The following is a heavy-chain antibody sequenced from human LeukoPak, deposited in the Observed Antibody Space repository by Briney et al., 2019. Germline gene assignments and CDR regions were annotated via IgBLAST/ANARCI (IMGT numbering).Heavy chain of an antibody. CDR2: INHSGST. CDR1: GGSFSGYY. V-gene: IGHV4-34*01. D-gene: IGHD2-2*01. CDR3: ARRLPRIVVVPAARPGGAFDI. J-gene: IGHJ3*02. Sequence: SETLSLTCAVYGGSFSGYYWSWIRQPPGKGLEWIGEINHSGSTNYNPSLKSRVTISVDTSKNQFSLKLSSVTAADTAVYYCARRLPRIVVVPAARPGGAFDIWGQGTMVTVSS.